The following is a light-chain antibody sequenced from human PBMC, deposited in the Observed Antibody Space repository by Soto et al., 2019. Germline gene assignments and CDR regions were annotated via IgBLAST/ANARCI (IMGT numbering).Light chain of an antibody. V-gene: IGLV2-23*01. J-gene: IGLJ1*01. CDR1: SSDFGSYNL. CDR2: EGS. Sequence: QSALTQPASVSGSPGQWITISCTGTSSDFGSYNLVSWYQQHPGKAPKLMIYEGSKRPSGVSNRFSGSKSGNTASLTISGLQAEDEADYYCCSYAGSSTLYVFGTGTKVTVL. CDR3: CSYAGSSTLYV.